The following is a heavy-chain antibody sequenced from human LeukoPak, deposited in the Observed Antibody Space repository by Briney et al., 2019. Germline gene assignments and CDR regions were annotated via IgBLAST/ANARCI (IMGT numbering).Heavy chain of an antibody. CDR3: ASGIVVVTATHEASTDY. CDR2: ISYDGSNK. Sequence: PGGSLRLSCAASGFTFSSYAMHWARQAPGKGLEWVAVISYDGSNKYYADSVKGRFTISRDNSKNTLYLQMNSLRAEDTAVYYCASGIVVVTATHEASTDYWGQGTLVTVSS. V-gene: IGHV3-30-3*01. D-gene: IGHD2-21*02. CDR1: GFTFSSYA. J-gene: IGHJ4*02.